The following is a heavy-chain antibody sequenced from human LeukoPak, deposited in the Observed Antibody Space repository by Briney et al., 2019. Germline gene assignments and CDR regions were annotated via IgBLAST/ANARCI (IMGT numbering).Heavy chain of an antibody. CDR1: GFTFSSYS. J-gene: IGHJ4*02. D-gene: IGHD1-26*01. CDR3: ARHPAVGATRFDY. V-gene: IGHV3-21*01. CDR2: ISSSSSYI. Sequence: GGSLRLSCAASGFTFSSYSMNWVRQAPGKGLEWVSSISSSSSYIYYADSVKGRFTISRDNAKNSLYLQMNSLRAEDTAVYHCARHPAVGATRFDYWGQGTLVTVSS.